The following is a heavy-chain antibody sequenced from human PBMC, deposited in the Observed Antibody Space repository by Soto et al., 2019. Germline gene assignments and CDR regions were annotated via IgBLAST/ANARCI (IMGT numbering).Heavy chain of an antibody. Sequence: SVKVSCKASGGTFSSYTISWVRQAPGQGLEWMGRIIPILGIANYAQKFQGRVTITADKSTSTAYMELSSLRSEDTAVYYCARDYGDSGEANYYYYYMDVWGKGTTVTVSS. CDR1: GGTFSSYT. V-gene: IGHV1-69*04. CDR2: IIPILGIA. D-gene: IGHD4-17*01. J-gene: IGHJ6*03. CDR3: ARDYGDSGEANYYYYYMDV.